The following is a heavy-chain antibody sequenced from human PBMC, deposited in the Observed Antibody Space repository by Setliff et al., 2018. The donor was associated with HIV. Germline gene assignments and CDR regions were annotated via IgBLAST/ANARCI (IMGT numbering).Heavy chain of an antibody. CDR3: VRNEYRDFRNHAFDI. CDR1: GFTFNTYA. V-gene: IGHV3-23*01. CDR2: ISGSAGDT. D-gene: IGHD4-17*01. J-gene: IGHJ3*02. Sequence: PGGSLRLSCAASGFTFNTYAMSWVRQAPGKGLEWVSVISGSAGDTYYPDSVGGRFTISRDNSKNTLYLQMNSLRVEDTAVYYCVRNEYRDFRNHAFDIWGQGTMVTVS.